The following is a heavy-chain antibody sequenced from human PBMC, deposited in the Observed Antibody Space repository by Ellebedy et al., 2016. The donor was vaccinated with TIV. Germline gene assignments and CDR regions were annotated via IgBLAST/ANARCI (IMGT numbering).Heavy chain of an antibody. V-gene: IGHV4-59*01. D-gene: IGHD2-15*01. Sequence: MPGGSLRLSCKVSGASMFSYYWSWIRQSPGKGLEWIGYIYYNGSINYSPSLKSRVTISVDTSKNQFSLKLTSVTTADTAVYYCARVFVFCGGGTCFTNWFDPWGQGTLVTVSS. CDR3: ARVFVFCGGGTCFTNWFDP. J-gene: IGHJ5*02. CDR1: GASMFSYY. CDR2: IYYNGSI.